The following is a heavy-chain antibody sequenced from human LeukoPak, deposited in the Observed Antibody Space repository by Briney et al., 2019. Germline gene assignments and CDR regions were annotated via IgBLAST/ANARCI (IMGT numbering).Heavy chain of an antibody. Sequence: SETLSLTCTVSGGSVSSSSYYWGWIRQPPGKGLEWIGSIYFSGSTYYNPSLKSRVTISVDTSKNQFSLRLSSVTAADTAVYYCARLGYCSSTSCYVGYHCYMDVWGKGTTVTVSS. CDR2: IYFSGST. J-gene: IGHJ6*03. V-gene: IGHV4-39*01. D-gene: IGHD2-2*01. CDR3: ARLGYCSSTSCYVGYHCYMDV. CDR1: GGSVSSSSYY.